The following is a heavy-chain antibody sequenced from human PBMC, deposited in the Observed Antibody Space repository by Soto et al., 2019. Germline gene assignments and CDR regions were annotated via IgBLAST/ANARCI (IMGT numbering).Heavy chain of an antibody. CDR1: GFTFGTYG. CDR3: ARVTPGNNLYYFSGLDV. Sequence: GGSLRLSCVASGFTFGTYGIHWVRQAPGKGLQWVALVSYEGANTYYAASVKGRFTISRDNSKSTLYLQMDSLRPEDTGVYYCARVTPGNNLYYFSGLDVWGQGTSVTVSS. CDR2: VSYEGANT. J-gene: IGHJ6*02. V-gene: IGHV3-30-3*01. D-gene: IGHD1-1*01.